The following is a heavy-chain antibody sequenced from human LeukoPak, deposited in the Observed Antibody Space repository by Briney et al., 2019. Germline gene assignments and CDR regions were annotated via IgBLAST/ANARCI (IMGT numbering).Heavy chain of an antibody. CDR1: GYTFTSYG. Sequence: ASVKVSCKASGYTFTSYGISWVRQAPGQGLEWMGWISAYNGNTNYAQKLQGRVTMTTDTSTSTAYMELRSLRSDDTAVYYCARDPRDPFYCSGGSCHLDYWGQGTLVIVSS. J-gene: IGHJ4*02. CDR3: ARDPRDPFYCSGGSCHLDY. CDR2: ISAYNGNT. D-gene: IGHD2-15*01. V-gene: IGHV1-18*01.